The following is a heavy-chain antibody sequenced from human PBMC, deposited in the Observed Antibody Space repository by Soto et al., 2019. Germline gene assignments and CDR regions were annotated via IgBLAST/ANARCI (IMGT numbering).Heavy chain of an antibody. CDR1: GGSVSSGSYY. CDR2: IYYSGST. Sequence: QVQLQESGPGLVKPSETLSLTCTVSGGSVSSGSYYWSWIRQPPGKGLEWIGYIYYSGSTNYNPSLKSRDTIAVDTSKNQTALKLSSGTAADTAVDYCERKSSSGHGGGTDVWGQGTTVTVSS. J-gene: IGHJ6*02. D-gene: IGHD6-13*01. CDR3: ERKSSSGHGGGTDV. V-gene: IGHV4-61*01.